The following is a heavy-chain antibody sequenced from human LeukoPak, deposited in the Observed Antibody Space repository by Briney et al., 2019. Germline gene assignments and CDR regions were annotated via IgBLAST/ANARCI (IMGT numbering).Heavy chain of an antibody. J-gene: IGHJ4*02. Sequence: SETLSLTCTVSGGSISSSSYYWGWIRQPPGKGLEWIGRIYTSGSTNYNPSLKSRVTISVDTSKNQFSLKLSSVTAADTAVYYCARDRGPSLRYFDYGGQGTLVTVSS. CDR3: ARDRGPSLRYFDY. CDR2: IYTSGST. V-gene: IGHV4-39*07. CDR1: GGSISSSSYY. D-gene: IGHD4-17*01.